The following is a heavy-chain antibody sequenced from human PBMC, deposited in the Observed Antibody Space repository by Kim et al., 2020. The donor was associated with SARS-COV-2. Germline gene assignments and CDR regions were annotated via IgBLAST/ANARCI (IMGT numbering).Heavy chain of an antibody. CDR2: ISYDGSNK. V-gene: IGHV3-30*18. Sequence: GGSLRLSCAASGFTFSSYGMHWVRQAPGKGLEWVAVISYDGSNKYYADSVKGRFTISRDNSKNTLYLQMNSLRAEDTAVYYCAKDEKQGFEGYYEFWSGYSLPRFRGLPDHWGQGTLVTVSS. J-gene: IGHJ1*01. CDR3: AKDEKQGFEGYYEFWSGYSLPRFRGLPDH. CDR1: GFTFSSYG. D-gene: IGHD3-3*01.